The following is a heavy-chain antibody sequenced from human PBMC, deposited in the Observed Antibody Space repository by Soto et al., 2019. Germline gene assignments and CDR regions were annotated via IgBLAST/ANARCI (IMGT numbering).Heavy chain of an antibody. J-gene: IGHJ4*02. Sequence: QVQLVQSGAEVKKPGASVKVSCKASGYSFTSHAMHWVRQAPGQRLEWMGWINAGNGNTKYSQKFQGRVTITRDTSASTTYMELSSLRSEDTAVYYCLGDCSGGSCYARGYWGQGPLVTVSS. CDR1: GYSFTSHA. V-gene: IGHV1-3*01. D-gene: IGHD2-15*01. CDR3: LGDCSGGSCYARGY. CDR2: INAGNGNT.